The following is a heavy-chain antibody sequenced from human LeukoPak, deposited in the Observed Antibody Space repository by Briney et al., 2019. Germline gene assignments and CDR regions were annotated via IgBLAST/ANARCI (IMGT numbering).Heavy chain of an antibody. CDR2: IIPTFGTA. CDR1: GGTFSSYA. J-gene: IGHJ4*02. D-gene: IGHD6-19*01. V-gene: IGHV1-69*05. CDR3: ARAISYSSGSYFDY. Sequence: ASVKVSCKASGGTFSSYAISWVRQAPGQGLEWMGGIIPTFGTANYAQKLQGRVTITTDESTSTAYMELSSLRSEDTAVYYCARAISYSSGSYFDYWGQGTLVTVSS.